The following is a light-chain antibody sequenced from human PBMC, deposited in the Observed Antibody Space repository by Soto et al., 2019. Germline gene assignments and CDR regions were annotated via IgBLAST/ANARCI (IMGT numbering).Light chain of an antibody. J-gene: IGKJ4*01. Sequence: EIVLTQSPDTLSLSPGERATLTCRASQSVSGYLGWYQQKPGQAPRLLIYDASNRAYGVPARFRGSGSGTNLTLTIASLEPDDIAVYYCQQRSNWPYLTFGGGTRV. CDR2: DAS. V-gene: IGKV3-11*01. CDR1: QSVSGY. CDR3: QQRSNWPYLT.